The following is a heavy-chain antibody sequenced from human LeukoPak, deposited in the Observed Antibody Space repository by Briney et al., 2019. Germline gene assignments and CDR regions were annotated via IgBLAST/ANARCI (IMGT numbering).Heavy chain of an antibody. V-gene: IGHV1-69*13. CDR2: IIPIFGAA. CDR3: ARVVPAAIGGYYYYYYYMDV. J-gene: IGHJ6*03. CDR1: GGTFSTYA. D-gene: IGHD2-2*02. Sequence: SVKVSCKASGGTFSTYAISWVRQAPGQGLEWMGGIIPIFGAANYAQKFQGRVTITADESTSTAYMELSSLRSEDTAVYYCARVVPAAIGGYYYYYYYMDVWGKGTTVTVSS.